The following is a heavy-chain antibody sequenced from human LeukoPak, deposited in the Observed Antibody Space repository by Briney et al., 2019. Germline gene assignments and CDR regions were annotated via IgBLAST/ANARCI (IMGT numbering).Heavy chain of an antibody. D-gene: IGHD2-15*01. CDR2: ISAYNGNT. V-gene: IGHV1-18*04. CDR1: GYTFTSYG. Sequence: ASVKVSCKASGYTFTSYGISWGRQAPGQGLEWMGWISAYNGNTNYAQKLQGRVTMTTDTSTSTAYMELRSLRSDDTAVYYCARGISRVAATGNLDYWGQGTLVTVSS. J-gene: IGHJ4*02. CDR3: ARGISRVAATGNLDY.